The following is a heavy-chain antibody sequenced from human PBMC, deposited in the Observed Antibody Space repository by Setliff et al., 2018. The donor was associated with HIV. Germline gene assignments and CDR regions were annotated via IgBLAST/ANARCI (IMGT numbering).Heavy chain of an antibody. Sequence: PSETLSLTCSVSGGSMRNYYWSWIRQPPRKGLEWIGYISYNGTTNYNPSLKSRVTMSVDTSKKQFSLKLSSVTAADTAVYYCARGNNDYVYLDYWGQGALVTVSS. CDR2: ISYNGTT. J-gene: IGHJ4*02. CDR3: ARGNNDYVYLDY. D-gene: IGHD3-16*01. CDR1: GGSMRNYY. V-gene: IGHV4-59*01.